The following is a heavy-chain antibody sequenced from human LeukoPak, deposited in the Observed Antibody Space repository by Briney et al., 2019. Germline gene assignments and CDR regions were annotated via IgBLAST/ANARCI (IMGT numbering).Heavy chain of an antibody. CDR3: ATSSLFMVRGVTRFFDY. Sequence: GASVKVSCKVSGYTLTELSMHWVRQAPGKGLEWMGGFGPEDGETIYAQKFQGRVTMTEDTSTDTAYMELSSLRSEDTAVYYCATSSLFMVRGVTRFFDYWGQGTLVTVSS. J-gene: IGHJ4*02. V-gene: IGHV1-24*01. D-gene: IGHD3-10*01. CDR1: GYTLTELS. CDR2: FGPEDGET.